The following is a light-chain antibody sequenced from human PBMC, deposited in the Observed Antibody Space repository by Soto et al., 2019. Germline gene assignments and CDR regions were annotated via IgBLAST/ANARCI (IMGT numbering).Light chain of an antibody. V-gene: IGLV1-44*01. J-gene: IGLJ2*01. CDR2: TNN. CDR3: ATWDDSLNAVV. Sequence: QSVLTQPPSASGTAGERVSISCSGSSSNIGSNTVNWYQQLPGTAPKLLIYTNNQRPSGVPDRFSGSKSGTSASLAISGLRSEDEADYYCATWDDSLNAVVFCGGIKVTVL. CDR1: SSNIGSNT.